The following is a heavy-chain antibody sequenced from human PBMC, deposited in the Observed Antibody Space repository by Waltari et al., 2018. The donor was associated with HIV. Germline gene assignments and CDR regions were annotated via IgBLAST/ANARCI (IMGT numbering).Heavy chain of an antibody. CDR3: ARSEGAQTATIFDR. V-gene: IGHV4-38-2*01. D-gene: IGHD3-3*01. CDR2: IFHSGSA. J-gene: IGHJ4*02. CDR1: GYPITSGYH. Sequence: QVQLQESGPGLVKPSETLSLTCGVSGYPITSGYHWGWIRQPPGMGLEWIGSIFHSGSADYNPPLRSRVTISVDTSKNQFSLKLSSVTAADTAVYFCARSEGAQTATIFDRWGQGTLVTVSS.